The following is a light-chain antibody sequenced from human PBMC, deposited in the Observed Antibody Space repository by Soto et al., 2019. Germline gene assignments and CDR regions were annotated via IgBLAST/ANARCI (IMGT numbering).Light chain of an antibody. CDR1: AANIGNNY. J-gene: IGLJ1*01. V-gene: IGLV1-51*01. CDR2: DND. Sequence: QSVLTQPPSVSAGPGQKVTISCSGSAANIGNNYVSWYQQLPGTAPKLLIYDNDKRPSGIPDRFSGSKSGTSATLGITGLQTGDEADYYCGTWDSSLSGDYLFGTGTKVTVL. CDR3: GTWDSSLSGDYL.